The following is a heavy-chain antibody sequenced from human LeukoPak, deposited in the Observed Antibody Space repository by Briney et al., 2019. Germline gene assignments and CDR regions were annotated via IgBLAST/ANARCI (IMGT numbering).Heavy chain of an antibody. CDR3: ARDRSGDDDFWSGYYTNYFDP. J-gene: IGHJ5*02. CDR1: GFIVSSNS. D-gene: IGHD3-3*01. Sequence: GGSLRLSCKVSGFIVSSNSWSWVRQAPGKGLEWVSFISSGGNTDHSDSVKGRFTISRDNAKNSLYLQMNSLRAEDTAVYYCARDRSGDDDFWSGYYTNYFDPWGQGTLVTVSS. CDR2: ISSGGNT. V-gene: IGHV3-53*01.